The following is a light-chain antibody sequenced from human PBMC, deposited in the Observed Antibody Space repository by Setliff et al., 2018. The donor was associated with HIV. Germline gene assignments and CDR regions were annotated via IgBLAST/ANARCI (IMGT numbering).Light chain of an antibody. CDR2: DVS. CDR1: SSDIGRYNS. CDR3: CSYAGSSTPEV. Sequence: QSALTQPASVSGSPGQSITIPCTGTSSDIGRYNSVSWYQQHPGKPPKLIIYDVSNRPSGVSNRFSGSKSGNTASLTISGLQAEDEADYYCCSYAGSSTPEVFGTGTKGTVL. J-gene: IGLJ1*01. V-gene: IGLV2-14*03.